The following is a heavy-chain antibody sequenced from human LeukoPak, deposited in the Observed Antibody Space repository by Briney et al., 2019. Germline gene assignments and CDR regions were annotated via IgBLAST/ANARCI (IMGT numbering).Heavy chain of an antibody. CDR2: ISSSGST. J-gene: IGHJ3*02. CDR1: GGSINIYY. Sequence: PSETLSLTCTVSGGSINIYYWSWIRQPAGKGLEWIGRISSSGSTNYNPSLKSRVTISVDTSKNQFSLKLSSVTAADTAVYFCARGPYSYDSSGAFDIWGQGTMVTVSS. D-gene: IGHD3-22*01. V-gene: IGHV4-4*07. CDR3: ARGPYSYDSSGAFDI.